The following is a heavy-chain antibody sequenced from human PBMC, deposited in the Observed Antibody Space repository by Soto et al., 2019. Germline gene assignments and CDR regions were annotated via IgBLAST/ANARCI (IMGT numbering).Heavy chain of an antibody. CDR1: EFTFTSYA. D-gene: IGHD3-10*01. CDR3: AKDVCGSGTFCHFDY. CDR2: VGSDGGST. J-gene: IGHJ4*02. Sequence: GGSLRLSCAASEFTFTSYAMSWVRQAPGKGLEWVSAVGSDGGSTYYADSVRGRFTVSRDNSQNTLYLQMNNLRAEDTAVYYCAKDVCGSGTFCHFDYWGQGTLVTVS. V-gene: IGHV3-23*01.